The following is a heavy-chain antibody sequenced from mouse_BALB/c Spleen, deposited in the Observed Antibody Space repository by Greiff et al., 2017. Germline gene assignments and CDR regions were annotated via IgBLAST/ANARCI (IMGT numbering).Heavy chain of an antibody. D-gene: IGHD1-2*01. Sequence: VQLQESGAELMKPGASVKISCKATGYTFSSYWIEWVKQRPGHGLEWIGEILPGSGSTNYNEKFKGKATFTADTSSNTAYMQLSSLTSEDSAVYYCARRDYGYGYYAMDYWGQGTSVTVSS. CDR2: ILPGSGST. V-gene: IGHV1-9*01. CDR1: GYTFSSYW. CDR3: ARRDYGYGYYAMDY. J-gene: IGHJ4*01.